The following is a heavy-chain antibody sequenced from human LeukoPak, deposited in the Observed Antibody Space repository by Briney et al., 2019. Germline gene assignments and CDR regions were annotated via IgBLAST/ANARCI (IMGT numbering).Heavy chain of an antibody. Sequence: PGGSLRLSCAASGFTFSNYWMHWVRQAPGKGLEWVSYISSSSSTIYYADSVKGRFTISRDNAKNSLYLQMNSLRAEDTAVYYCARDKGYYYDSSGYDRWGQGTLVTVSS. CDR1: GFTFSNYW. V-gene: IGHV3-48*01. CDR2: ISSSSSTI. J-gene: IGHJ4*02. CDR3: ARDKGYYYDSSGYDR. D-gene: IGHD3-22*01.